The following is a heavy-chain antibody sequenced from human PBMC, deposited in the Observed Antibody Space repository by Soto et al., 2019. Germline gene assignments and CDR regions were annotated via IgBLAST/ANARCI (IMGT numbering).Heavy chain of an antibody. V-gene: IGHV3-30*18. J-gene: IGHJ4*02. Sequence: QVQLVESGGGVVQPGRSLRLSCAASGFTFSSYGMHWVRQAPAKGLEWVAVISYDGSNKYYADSVKGRFTISRDNSTNSLYLQMNSLRAEDTAVSYCAKTVAITVAGTVDYWGQGTLFTVSS. CDR2: ISYDGSNK. CDR1: GFTFSSYG. D-gene: IGHD6-19*01. CDR3: AKTVAITVAGTVDY.